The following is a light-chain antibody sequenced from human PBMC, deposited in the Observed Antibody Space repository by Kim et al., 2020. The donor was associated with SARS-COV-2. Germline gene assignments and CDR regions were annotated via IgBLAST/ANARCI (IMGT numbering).Light chain of an antibody. J-gene: IGKJ3*01. CDR3: QQSYNTPFT. Sequence: ASVGDRVTITCRASQSISSSLNWYQQKPGKAPKFLIYAASSLQSGVPSRFSGSGSGTDFTLTISSLQPEDFGTYYCQQSYNTPFTFGPGTKVDIK. CDR1: QSISSS. CDR2: AAS. V-gene: IGKV1-39*01.